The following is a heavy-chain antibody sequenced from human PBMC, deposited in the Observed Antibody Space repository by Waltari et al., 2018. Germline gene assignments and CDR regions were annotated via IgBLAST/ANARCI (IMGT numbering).Heavy chain of an antibody. CDR2: IEYDGNNK. CDR3: AKGPDSSHYFSNWLDP. CDR1: GFNFINHG. J-gene: IGHJ5*02. D-gene: IGHD3-22*01. Sequence: QAQLVESGGGVVQPGGSLRISCAASGFNFINHGMHWVRQAPGKGPEWVAFIEYDGNNKHYADAVKRRFTISRDNYKNTLYLQLSGLSREDTAVYSWAKGPDSSHYFSNWLDPWGQGTLVTVSS. V-gene: IGHV3-30*02.